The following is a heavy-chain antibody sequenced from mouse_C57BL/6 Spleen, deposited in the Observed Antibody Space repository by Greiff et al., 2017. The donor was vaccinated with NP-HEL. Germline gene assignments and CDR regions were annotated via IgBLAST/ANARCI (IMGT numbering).Heavy chain of an antibody. D-gene: IGHD1-1*01. V-gene: IGHV1-54*01. J-gene: IGHJ2*01. Sequence: VQLQQSGAELVRPGTSVKVSCKASGYAFTNYLIEWVKQRPGQGLEWLGVITPGSGGTHYNEKFKGKATLTADKSSSTAYMPLSRLTSEDSAVYFCARSPGSSCDYWGQGTTRTVSS. CDR3: ARSPGSSCDY. CDR1: GYAFTNYL. CDR2: ITPGSGGT.